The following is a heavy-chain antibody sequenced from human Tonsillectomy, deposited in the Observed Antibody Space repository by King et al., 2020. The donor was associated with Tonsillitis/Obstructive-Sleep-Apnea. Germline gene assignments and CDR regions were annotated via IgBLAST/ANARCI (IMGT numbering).Heavy chain of an antibody. V-gene: IGHV3-23*04. CDR2: ISDSGGST. J-gene: IGHJ4*02. CDR1: GFTFSSYA. CDR3: AKLYGDNSGSHFDY. Sequence: VQLVESGGGLVQSGGSLRLSCAASGFTFSSYAMSWVRQAPGKGLEWVSVISDSGGSTYYADSVKGRFTISRDNSKNTLYLQMNSLRAADTAVYYCAKLYGDNSGSHFDYWGQGTLVTVSS. D-gene: IGHD4-23*01.